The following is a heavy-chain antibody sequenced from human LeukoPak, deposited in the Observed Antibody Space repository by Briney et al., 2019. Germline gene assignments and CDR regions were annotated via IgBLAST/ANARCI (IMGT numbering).Heavy chain of an antibody. CDR3: ARDITMVRGVTWVY. J-gene: IGHJ4*02. Sequence: ASVKVSCKASGYTFTRYGISWVRQAPGQGLEWMGWVSAYNDNTKYAQRLQGRVTMTTDSSTSTAYMELRSLRSDDTAVYYCARDITMVRGVTWVYWGQGTLVTVSS. CDR1: GYTFTRYG. D-gene: IGHD3-10*01. CDR2: VSAYNDNT. V-gene: IGHV1-18*01.